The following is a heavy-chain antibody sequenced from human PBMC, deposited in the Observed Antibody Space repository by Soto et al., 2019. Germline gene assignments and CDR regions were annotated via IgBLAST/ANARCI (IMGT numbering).Heavy chain of an antibody. CDR2: IYYSGST. J-gene: IGHJ5*02. V-gene: IGHV4-31*03. Sequence: LSLPCTVSGGSISSGGYYWSWIRQHPGKGLEWIGYIYYSGSTYYNPSLKSRVTISVDTSKNQFSLKLSSVTAADTAVYYCATYYDSSGYFHNWFDPWGQGTLVTVSS. D-gene: IGHD3-22*01. CDR3: ATYYDSSGYFHNWFDP. CDR1: GGSISSGGYY.